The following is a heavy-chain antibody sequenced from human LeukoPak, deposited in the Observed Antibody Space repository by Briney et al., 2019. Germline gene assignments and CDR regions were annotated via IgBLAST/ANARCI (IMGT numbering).Heavy chain of an antibody. D-gene: IGHD3-9*01. CDR1: GYPFTSSW. CDR3: ARPHTLDRNTKYYFDY. V-gene: IGHV5-51*01. J-gene: IGHJ4*02. CDR2: IYPGDSDT. Sequence: AGESLKISCKGSGYPFTSSWIGWVRQMPGKGLEWMGIIYPGDSDTRYSPSVQGQVTISADKSISTAYLQWHSLKASDTAMYYCARPHTLDRNTKYYFDYWGQGTLVTVSS.